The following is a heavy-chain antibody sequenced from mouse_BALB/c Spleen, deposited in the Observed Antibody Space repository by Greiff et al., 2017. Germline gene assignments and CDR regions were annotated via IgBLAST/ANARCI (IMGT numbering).Heavy chain of an antibody. V-gene: IGHV2-6-7*01. CDR3: AREREEYDYEFAY. CDR1: GFSLTGYG. Sequence: VQRVESGPGLVAPSQSLSITCTVSGFSLTGYGVNWVRQPPGKGLEWLGMIWGDGSTDYNSALKSRLSISKDNSKSQVFLKMNSLQTDDTARYYCAREREEYDYEFAYWGQGTLVTVSA. J-gene: IGHJ3*01. D-gene: IGHD2-4*01. CDR2: IWGDGST.